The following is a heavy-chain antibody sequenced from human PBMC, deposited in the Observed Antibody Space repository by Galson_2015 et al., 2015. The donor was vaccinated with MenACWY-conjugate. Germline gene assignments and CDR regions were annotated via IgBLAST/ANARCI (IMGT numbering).Heavy chain of an antibody. CDR2: NYYSGGT. J-gene: IGHJ4*02. D-gene: IGHD2-8*01. CDR1: VVSITADY. CDR3: AKLRGNTLIMD. V-gene: IGHV4-59*08. Sequence: ETLSLTCSVSVVSITADYWSWIRQPRGKGLEWIGYNYYSGGTSYNPSLKGRVTISIYTSKNQFSLKLSSVTAADTAVYFFAKLRGNTLIMDWGQGTLVTVSS.